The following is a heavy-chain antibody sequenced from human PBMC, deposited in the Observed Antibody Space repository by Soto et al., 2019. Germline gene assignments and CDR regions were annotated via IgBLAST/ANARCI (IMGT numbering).Heavy chain of an antibody. CDR1: DDSFRGAEYY. J-gene: IGHJ4*02. V-gene: IGHV4-61*08. CDR2: TYYNGDT. Sequence: SETLSLTCTVSDDSFRGAEYYWSWIRQPLGKGPEWIGYTYYNGDTKYNPALRSRVTMSEDTSKNQFSLRLSSVTAADTAVYFCARGPAYIDGWRTFDLWGRGILVTVSS. CDR3: ARGPAYIDGWRTFDL. D-gene: IGHD6-19*01.